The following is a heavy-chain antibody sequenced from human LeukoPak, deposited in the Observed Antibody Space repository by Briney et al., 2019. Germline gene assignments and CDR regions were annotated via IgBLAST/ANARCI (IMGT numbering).Heavy chain of an antibody. V-gene: IGHV4-34*01. J-gene: IGHJ4*02. D-gene: IGHD1/OR15-1a*01. CDR3: ARAGTFDY. CDR1: GCSFSGYY. Sequence: SETLSLTCAVYGCSFSGYYWSWIRQPPGKGLEWIGEINHSGSTNYNPSLKSRVTITVDTSKNQFSLKLSSVTAADTAVYYCARAGTFDYWGQGTLVTVS. CDR2: INHSGST.